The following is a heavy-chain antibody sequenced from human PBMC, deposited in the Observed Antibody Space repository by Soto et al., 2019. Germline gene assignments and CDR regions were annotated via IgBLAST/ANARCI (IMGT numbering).Heavy chain of an antibody. Sequence: QITLKESGPTMVKPTQTLTLTCTFSGFSLSTSGVGVGWIRQPPGKALEWLALIYWDDDKRYSPSLKSRLTIPKDTSKTKVVLTLTNMDPMDTATYYCAHDSNDLYGFAYWGQGTLVTVSS. V-gene: IGHV2-5*02. CDR2: IYWDDDK. CDR1: GFSLSTSGVG. J-gene: IGHJ4*02. CDR3: AHDSNDLYGFAY. D-gene: IGHD6-19*01.